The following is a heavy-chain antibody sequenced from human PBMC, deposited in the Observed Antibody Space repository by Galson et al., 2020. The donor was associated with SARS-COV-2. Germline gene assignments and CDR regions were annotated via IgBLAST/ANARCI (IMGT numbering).Heavy chain of an antibody. CDR2: ITSTSSFI. V-gene: IGHV3-21*01. CDR3: ARAGTGGYYYYMDV. Sequence: GGSLRLSCSASEFTFSAYSINWVRQAPGKGLEWVSSITSTSSFIFYADSVKGRFTISRDNAKNSLYLQMNSLRAEDTAVYYCARAGTGGYYYYMDVWGKGTPVTVSS. CDR1: EFTFSAYS. D-gene: IGHD2-15*01. J-gene: IGHJ6*03.